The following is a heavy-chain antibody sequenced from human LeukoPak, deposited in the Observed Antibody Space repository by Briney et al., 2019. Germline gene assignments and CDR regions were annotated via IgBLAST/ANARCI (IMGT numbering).Heavy chain of an antibody. J-gene: IGHJ4*02. CDR2: IIPIFGTA. V-gene: IGHV1-69*05. Sequence: SVKVSCKASGGTFSSYAISWVRQAPGQGLEWMGGIIPIFGTANYAQKFQGRVTITTDESTSTAYMELSSLRSEDTAAYYCARGHGVVITAFDYWGQETLVTVSS. D-gene: IGHD3-3*01. CDR1: GGTFSSYA. CDR3: ARGHGVVITAFDY.